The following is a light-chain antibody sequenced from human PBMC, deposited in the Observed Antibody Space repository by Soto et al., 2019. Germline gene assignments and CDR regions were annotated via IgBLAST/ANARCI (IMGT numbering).Light chain of an antibody. CDR1: RSVSNR. CDR3: QQYNNWPPGT. V-gene: IGKV3-15*01. Sequence: EILMTQSPATLSVSPGETVTFSCRASRSVSNRLAWYQQKPGQAPRLLIYGASTRATGIPARFSGSGSGTEFTLTISSLQSEDFAVYYCQQYNNWPPGTFGQGTKVDIK. J-gene: IGKJ1*01. CDR2: GAS.